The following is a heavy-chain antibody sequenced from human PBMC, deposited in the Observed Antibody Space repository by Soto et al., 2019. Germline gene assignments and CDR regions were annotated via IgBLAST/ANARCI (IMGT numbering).Heavy chain of an antibody. V-gene: IGHV4-4*07. J-gene: IGHJ4*02. D-gene: IGHD3-3*01. CDR1: GGSISTYY. Sequence: SETLSLTCTVSGGSISTYYCNWIRQPAGKGLEWIGRIDTSGSTNYNPSLKSRVTMSVDTSENQFSLKLSSVTAADTAVYYCARGGHDFWSGPFHYWGQGSLVTVSP. CDR3: ARGGHDFWSGPFHY. CDR2: IDTSGST.